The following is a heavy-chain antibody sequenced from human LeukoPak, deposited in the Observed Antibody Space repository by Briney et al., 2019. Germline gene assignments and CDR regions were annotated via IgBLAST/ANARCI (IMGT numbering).Heavy chain of an antibody. CDR2: ISGSDDYT. Sequence: GGSLRLSCTTSKFNFNNYGSTWVRQAPGKGLEWVSSISGSDDYTQYAASVRGRFTISRDNSKNTLYLQMNSLRAEDTAVYYCAKDPNGVYIGTFDIWGQGTMVTVSS. CDR3: AKDPNGVYIGTFDI. J-gene: IGHJ3*02. D-gene: IGHD4-17*01. CDR1: KFNFNNYG. V-gene: IGHV3-23*01.